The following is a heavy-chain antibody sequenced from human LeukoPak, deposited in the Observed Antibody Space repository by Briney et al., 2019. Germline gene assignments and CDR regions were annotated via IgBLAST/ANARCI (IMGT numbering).Heavy chain of an antibody. D-gene: IGHD2-21*02. Sequence: GRSLRLSCAASGFTFSNYWMHWVRQAPGEALMWVSRIKSDGSSTTYADSVKGRFTISRDNAKNTLYLQMNSLRAEDTAVYYCSRDSLSSCGGDCYSGLDVWGQGTTVTVS. CDR1: GFTFSNYW. J-gene: IGHJ6*02. V-gene: IGHV3-74*01. CDR3: SRDSLSSCGGDCYSGLDV. CDR2: IKSDGSST.